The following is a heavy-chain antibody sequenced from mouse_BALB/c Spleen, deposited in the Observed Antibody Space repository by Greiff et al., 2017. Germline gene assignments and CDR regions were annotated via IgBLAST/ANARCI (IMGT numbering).Heavy chain of an antibody. CDR2: ISYDGSN. V-gene: IGHV3-6*02. CDR3: ATETARATFAY. J-gene: IGHJ3*01. Sequence: EVKLEESGPGLVKPSQSLSLTCSVTGYSITSGYYWNWIRQFPGNKLEWMGYISYDGSNNYNPSLKNRISITRDTSKNQFFLKLNSVTTEDTATYYCATETARATFAYWGQGTLVTVSA. CDR1: GYSITSGYY. D-gene: IGHD3-2*01.